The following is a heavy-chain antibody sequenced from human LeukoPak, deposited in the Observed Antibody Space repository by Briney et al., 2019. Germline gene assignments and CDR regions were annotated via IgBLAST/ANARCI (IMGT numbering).Heavy chain of an antibody. J-gene: IGHJ5*02. CDR1: GGSISSYY. CDR2: IYYSGST. D-gene: IGHD2-2*01. Sequence: SETLSLTCTVSGGSISSYYWSWIRQPPGKGLEWIGYIYYSGSTNYNPSLRSRVTISVDTSKNQFSLKLSSVTAADTAVYYCARGAMANNWFDPWGQGTLVTVSS. V-gene: IGHV4-59*01. CDR3: ARGAMANNWFDP.